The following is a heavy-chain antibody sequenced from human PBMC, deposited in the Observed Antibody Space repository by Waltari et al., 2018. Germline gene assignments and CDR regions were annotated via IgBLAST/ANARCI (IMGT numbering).Heavy chain of an antibody. Sequence: EVQLVESGGGFIQSGGSLRLSCAASGFTVSSNYMSWVRQAPGKGVEVVSVIFSDGRTYYADSVKGRFTISRDNSKNTLYLQINSLRAEDTAVYYCARDSRGGLFFDYWGQGTLVTVSS. CDR2: IFSDGRT. V-gene: IGHV3-53*01. CDR3: ARDSRGGLFFDY. CDR1: GFTVSSNY. J-gene: IGHJ4*02.